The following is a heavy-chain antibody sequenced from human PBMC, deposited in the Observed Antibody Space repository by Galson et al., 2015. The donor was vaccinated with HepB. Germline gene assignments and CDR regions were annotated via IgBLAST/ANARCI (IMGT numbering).Heavy chain of an antibody. D-gene: IGHD3-22*01. CDR3: ARGFYDSSGYVFDY. Sequence: SLRLSCAASGFTFSTSAMSWVRQAPGKGLEWASAISGSGDSTHHADSVKGRFTISRDNSKDTLYLQMNSLRAEDTAVYYCARGFYDSSGYVFDYWGQGALVTVSS. J-gene: IGHJ4*02. CDR2: ISGSGDST. CDR1: GFTFSTSA. V-gene: IGHV3-23*01.